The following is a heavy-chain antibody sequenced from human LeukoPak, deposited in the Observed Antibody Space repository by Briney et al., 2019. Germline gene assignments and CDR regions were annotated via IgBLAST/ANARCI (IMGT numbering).Heavy chain of an antibody. D-gene: IGHD2-15*01. J-gene: IGHJ3*02. Sequence: GGSLRLSCAASGFSFNNYAMNWVRQAPGKGLEWVSGISGSGVSTNYADSVKGRFTISRDNSKNMLYLQMNSLKADDTAVFYCAKSHQVVGPTADAFDISGQGTMVTVSS. CDR3: AKSHQVVGPTADAFDI. CDR1: GFSFNNYA. CDR2: ISGSGVST. V-gene: IGHV3-23*01.